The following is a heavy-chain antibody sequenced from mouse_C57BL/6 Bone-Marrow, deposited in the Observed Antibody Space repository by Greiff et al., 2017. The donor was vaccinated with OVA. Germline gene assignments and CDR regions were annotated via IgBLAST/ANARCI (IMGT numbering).Heavy chain of an antibody. J-gene: IGHJ1*03. CDR2: INYDGSST. CDR3: ARDDV. V-gene: IGHV5-16*01. Sequence: EVMLVESEGGLVQPGSSMKLSCTASGFTFSDYYMAWVRQVPEKGLEWVANINYDGSSTYYLDSLKSRFIISRDNAKNILYLRMSSLKSEDTATYYCARDDVWGTGTTVTVSS. CDR1: GFTFSDYY.